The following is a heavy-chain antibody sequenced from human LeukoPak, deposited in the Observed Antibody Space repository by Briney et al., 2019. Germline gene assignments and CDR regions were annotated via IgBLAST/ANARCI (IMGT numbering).Heavy chain of an antibody. CDR3: AREGIAAARNAFDI. V-gene: IGHV4-59*01. D-gene: IGHD6-13*01. CDR2: VYYSGST. Sequence: SETLSLTCTVSGGSISSYYWSWIRQPPGKGLEWIGYVYYSGSTNYNPSLKSRVTISVDTSKNQFSLKLSSVTAADTAVYYCAREGIAAARNAFDIWGQGTMVTVSS. CDR1: GGSISSYY. J-gene: IGHJ3*02.